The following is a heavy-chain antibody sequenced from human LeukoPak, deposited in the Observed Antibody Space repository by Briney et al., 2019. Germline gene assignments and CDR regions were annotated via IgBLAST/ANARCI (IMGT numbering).Heavy chain of an antibody. J-gene: IGHJ4*02. V-gene: IGHV4-59*08. CDR3: ARHGPYYYGSGSPYYFDY. D-gene: IGHD3-10*01. Sequence: SETLSLTCTVFGGSISSYYWSWIRQPPGKGLEWIGYIYYSGSTNYNPSLKSRVTISVDTSKNQFSLKLSSVTAADTAVYYCARHGPYYYGSGSPYYFDYWGQGTLVTVSS. CDR2: IYYSGST. CDR1: GGSISSYY.